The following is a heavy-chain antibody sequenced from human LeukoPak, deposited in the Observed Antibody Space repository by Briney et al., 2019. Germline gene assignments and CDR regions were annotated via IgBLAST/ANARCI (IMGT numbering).Heavy chain of an antibody. V-gene: IGHV5-51*01. J-gene: IGHJ1*01. D-gene: IGHD6-19*01. Sequence: GESLKISCKSSGYNFTSYWIGWVRQMPGKGLEWMGIIYPGDSDTRYSPSFQGQVTISADKSISTAYLQWSSLKASDTAMYYCARTVAGTVWAPYFQHWGQGTLVTVSS. CDR3: ARTVAGTVWAPYFQH. CDR2: IYPGDSDT. CDR1: GYNFTSYW.